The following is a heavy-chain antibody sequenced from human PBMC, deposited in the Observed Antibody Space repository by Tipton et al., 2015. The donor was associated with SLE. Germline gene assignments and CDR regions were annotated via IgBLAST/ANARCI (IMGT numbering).Heavy chain of an antibody. CDR3: ASHVVVPAAMGDAFEL. CDR2: IKQDGGEK. Sequence: GSLRLSCAASGFTFSSYWMSWVRQAPGKGLEGVANIKQDGGEKYYADSVKGRFTISRDNSKNPLYLQMNSLRAEDTAVYYCASHVVVPAAMGDAFELWGQGIMVTVSA. CDR1: GFTFSSYW. J-gene: IGHJ3*01. D-gene: IGHD2-2*01. V-gene: IGHV3-7*01.